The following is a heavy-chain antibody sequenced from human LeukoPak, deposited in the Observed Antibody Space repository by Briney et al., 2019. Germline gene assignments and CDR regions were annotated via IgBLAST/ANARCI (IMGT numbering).Heavy chain of an antibody. J-gene: IGHJ4*02. D-gene: IGHD3-10*01. CDR1: GFTFSSYL. CDR2: ISTQSNSV. V-gene: IGHV3-21*06. Sequence: PGGSLRLSCASSGFTFSSYLMTWVRQAPGKGLEWVSSISTQSNSVYYANSVKGRVTISRDDAKNSVFLKINRLRGEDTAVYYCVRVVWRESAGLVNSWRGDHWAQGTLLTVSS. CDR3: VRVVWRESAGLVNSWRGDH.